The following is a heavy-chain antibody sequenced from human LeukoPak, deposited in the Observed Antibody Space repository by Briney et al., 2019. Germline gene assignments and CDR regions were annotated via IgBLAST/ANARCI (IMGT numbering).Heavy chain of an antibody. J-gene: IGHJ4*02. CDR2: INHSGST. CDR3: ARGFAYYYGSGSYYRIEDYFDY. V-gene: IGHV4-34*01. Sequence: SETLSLTCAVYGGSFSGYYWSWIRQPPGKGLEWIGEINHSGSTNYNPSLKSRVTISVDTSKNQFSLKLSSVTAADTAVNYCARGFAYYYGSGSYYRIEDYFDYWGQGTLVTVSS. D-gene: IGHD3-10*01. CDR1: GGSFSGYY.